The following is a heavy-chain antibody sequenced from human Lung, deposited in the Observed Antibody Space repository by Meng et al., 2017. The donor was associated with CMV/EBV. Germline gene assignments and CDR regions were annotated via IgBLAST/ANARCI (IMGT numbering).Heavy chain of an antibody. Sequence: GESLKISCAASGFTFSRYWMHWVRQAPGEGLVWVSGISSDGTTTTYADSVRGRFTISRDNAKNTLYLQMNSLRAEDTAVYYCARVPWYFDLWGRGPLVTVSS. V-gene: IGHV3-74*01. CDR1: GFTFSRYW. J-gene: IGHJ2*01. CDR3: ARVPWYFDL. CDR2: ISSDGTTT.